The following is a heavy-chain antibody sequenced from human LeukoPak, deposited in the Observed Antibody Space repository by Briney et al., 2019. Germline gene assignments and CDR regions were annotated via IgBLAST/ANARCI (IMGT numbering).Heavy chain of an antibody. J-gene: IGHJ4*02. CDR1: GFTFSGSA. Sequence: GGSPRLSCAASGFTFSGSAMHWVRQASGKGLERVGRIRSKANSYATAYAASVKGRFTISRDDSKNTAYLQMNSLKTEDTAVYYCTAYCSSTSCYRLDYWGQGTLVTVSS. CDR3: TAYCSSTSCYRLDY. D-gene: IGHD2-2*02. CDR2: IRSKANSYAT. V-gene: IGHV3-73*01.